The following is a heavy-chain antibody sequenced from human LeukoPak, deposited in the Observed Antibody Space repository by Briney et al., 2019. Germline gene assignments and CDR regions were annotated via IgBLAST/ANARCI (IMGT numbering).Heavy chain of an antibody. CDR2: ISGSGGST. V-gene: IGHV3-23*01. CDR1: GFTFSSYA. Sequence: PGGSLRLSCAASGFTFSSYAMSWVRQAPGKGLGWVSAISGSGGSTYYADSVKGRFTISRDNSKNTLYLQMNSLRAEDTAVYYCAKDLGAAGKGEFDPWGQGTLVTVSS. D-gene: IGHD6-13*01. J-gene: IGHJ5*02. CDR3: AKDLGAAGKGEFDP.